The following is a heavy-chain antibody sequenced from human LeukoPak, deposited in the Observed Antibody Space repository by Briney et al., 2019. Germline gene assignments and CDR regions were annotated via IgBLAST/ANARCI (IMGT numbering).Heavy chain of an antibody. J-gene: IGHJ3*02. CDR1: VGSISSGGYY. D-gene: IGHD5-18*01. V-gene: IGHV4-31*03. CDR3: ARDRGYSYGSDAFDI. CDR2: IYYSGST. Sequence: SETLSLTCTVSVGSISSGGYYWSWIRQHPGKGLEWIGYIYYSGSTYYNPSLKSRVTISVDTSKNQFSLKLSSVTAADTAVYYCARDRGYSYGSDAFDIWGQGTMVTVSS.